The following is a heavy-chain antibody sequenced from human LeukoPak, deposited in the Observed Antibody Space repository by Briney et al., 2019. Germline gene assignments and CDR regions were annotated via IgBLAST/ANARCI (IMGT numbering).Heavy chain of an antibody. D-gene: IGHD1-26*01. CDR1: GFTFSSYS. V-gene: IGHV3-48*01. CDR3: ARGWSGSYPNYFDY. CDR2: ISSSSDTI. J-gene: IGHJ4*02. Sequence: GGSLRLSCAASGFTFSSYSMNWVRQASGKGLEWVSYISSSSDTIYYADSVKGRFTISRDNAKNSLYLQMNSLGGEDTAVYYCARGWSGSYPNYFDYWGQGTLVTVSS.